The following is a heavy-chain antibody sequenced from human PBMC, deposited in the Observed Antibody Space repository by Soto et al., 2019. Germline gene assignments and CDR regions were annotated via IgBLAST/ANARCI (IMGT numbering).Heavy chain of an antibody. Sequence: GESLKISCKGSGYSFTSYWIGWVRQMPGKGLEWMGIIYPGDSDTRYSPSFQGQVTISADKSISTAYLQWSSLKASDTAMYYCARRGGNSENYYYGMDVCGQRTTVTVSS. D-gene: IGHD2-21*02. V-gene: IGHV5-51*01. CDR2: IYPGDSDT. CDR1: GYSFTSYW. J-gene: IGHJ6*02. CDR3: ARRGGNSENYYYGMDV.